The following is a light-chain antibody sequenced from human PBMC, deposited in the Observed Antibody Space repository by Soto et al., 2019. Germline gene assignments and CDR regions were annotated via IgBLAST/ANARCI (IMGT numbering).Light chain of an antibody. Sequence: EIVMTQSPATLSVFPGERATLSCMASQSVSSKLAWYQQRPGQAPRLLIYGASTRATGIPARFSGSGSGTEFTLTISSLQSEDFAVYYCQQYNNWPGTFGQGTKVDI. V-gene: IGKV3-15*01. J-gene: IGKJ1*01. CDR3: QQYNNWPGT. CDR1: QSVSSK. CDR2: GAS.